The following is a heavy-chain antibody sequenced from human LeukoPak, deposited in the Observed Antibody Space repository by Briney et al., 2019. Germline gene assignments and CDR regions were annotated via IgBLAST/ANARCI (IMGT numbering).Heavy chain of an antibody. CDR3: VRHSRVVACDH. CDR2: IYYTGNT. J-gene: IGHJ4*02. D-gene: IGHD5-12*01. V-gene: IGHV4-59*08. CDR1: GVSISNHY. Sequence: SETLSPTWTVSGVSISNHYSGWIRQPPGKGLEWIGYIYYTGNTNYNPSLKSRVTISEDTSKNQVSLELSSVTAADTAVYYCVRHSRVVACDHWGQGNLVTVSS.